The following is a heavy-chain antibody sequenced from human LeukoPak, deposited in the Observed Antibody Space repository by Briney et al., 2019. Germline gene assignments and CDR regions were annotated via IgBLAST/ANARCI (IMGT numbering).Heavy chain of an antibody. CDR1: GGTFSSYA. Sequence: GASVKVSCKASGGTFSSYAISWVRQAPGQGLEWMGGIIPIFGTANYAQKFQGRVTITADESTSTAYMELSSLRSEDTAVYYCARDQYCSSTSCYAFDYWGRGTLVTVSS. J-gene: IGHJ4*02. V-gene: IGHV1-69*13. CDR2: IIPIFGTA. D-gene: IGHD2-2*01. CDR3: ARDQYCSSTSCYAFDY.